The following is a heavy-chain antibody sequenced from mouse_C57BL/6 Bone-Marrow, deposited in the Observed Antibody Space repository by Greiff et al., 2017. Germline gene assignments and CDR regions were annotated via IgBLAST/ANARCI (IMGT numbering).Heavy chain of an antibody. CDR2: LWRGGGT. J-gene: IGHJ3*01. CDR3: VKNGGPWFAY. D-gene: IGHD3-1*01. V-gene: IGHV2-5*01. Sequence: QVQLKESGPGLVQPSQSLSITCTVSGFSLTSYGVHWVRQSPGQGLEWLGVLWRGGGTDYDAAFLSRLSITKDNSKSQIFFTMNSLQADDTAIYYCVKNGGPWFAYWGQGTLVTVSA. CDR1: GFSLTSYG.